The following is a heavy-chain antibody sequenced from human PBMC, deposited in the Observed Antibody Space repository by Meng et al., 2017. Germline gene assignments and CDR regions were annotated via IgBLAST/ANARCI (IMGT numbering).Heavy chain of an antibody. V-gene: IGHV1-2*02. Sequence: ASVKVSCKASGYTFTSYGISWVRQAPGQGLEWMGWINPNSGGTNYAQKFQGRVTMTRDTSISTAYMELSRLRSDDTAVYYCARGAVANLQDFDYWGQGTLVTVSS. D-gene: IGHD4/OR15-4a*01. CDR1: GYTFTSYG. J-gene: IGHJ4*02. CDR3: ARGAVANLQDFDY. CDR2: INPNSGGT.